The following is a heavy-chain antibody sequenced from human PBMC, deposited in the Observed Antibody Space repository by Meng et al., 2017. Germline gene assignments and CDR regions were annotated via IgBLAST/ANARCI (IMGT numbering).Heavy chain of an antibody. CDR2: IIPILGIA. CDR1: GGTFSSYT. J-gene: IGHJ4*02. CDR3: ARVISYYFDY. V-gene: IGHV1-69*02. Sequence: QVHVVQSGAEVKKPGSSVKVSCKASGGTFSSYTISWVRQAPGQGLEWMGRIIPILGIANYAQKFQGRVTITADKSTSTAYMELSSLRSEDTAVYYCARVISYYFDYWGQGTLVTVSS.